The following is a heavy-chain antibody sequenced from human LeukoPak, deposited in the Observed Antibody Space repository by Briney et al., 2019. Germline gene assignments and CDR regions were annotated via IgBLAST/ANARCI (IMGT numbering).Heavy chain of an antibody. D-gene: IGHD3-10*01. Sequence: PGGSLRLSCAASGFTFSDYYMSWIRQAPGKGLEWVSYISSSSSYTNYADSVKGRFTISRDNAKNSLYLQMNSLRAVDTAVYYCVRITMVRGVRDYFDYWGQGTLVTVSS. J-gene: IGHJ4*02. CDR2: ISSSSSYT. V-gene: IGHV3-11*03. CDR1: GFTFSDYY. CDR3: VRITMVRGVRDYFDY.